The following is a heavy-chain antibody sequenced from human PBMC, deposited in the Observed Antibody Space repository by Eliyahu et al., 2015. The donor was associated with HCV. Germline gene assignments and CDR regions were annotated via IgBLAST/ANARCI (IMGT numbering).Heavy chain of an antibody. CDR3: ASLIRGGGGRGD. D-gene: IGHD1-26*01. CDR1: GGSISSGAYH. CDR2: IYDIGIT. Sequence: QVQLQESGPGLVKPSQTLSLTCPVSGGSISSGAYHWGWVRQLPGKGLECIGYIYDIGITYYNPSLRGRVTMSVDTSKNQFSLKLNSVTAADTAIYYCASLIRGGGGRGDWGQGTLVTVSS. V-gene: IGHV4-31*03. J-gene: IGHJ4*02.